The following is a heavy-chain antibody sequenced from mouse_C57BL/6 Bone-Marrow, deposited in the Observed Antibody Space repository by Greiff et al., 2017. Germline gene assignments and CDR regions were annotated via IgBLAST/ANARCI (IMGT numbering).Heavy chain of an antibody. Sequence: QVQLQQSGAELVRPGTSVKVSCKASGYAFTNYLIEWVKQRPGQGLEWIGVINPGSGGTNYNEKFKGKATLTADKSSSTAYMQLSSLPSEDSAVYFCAREGLYWGQGTTLTVSS. V-gene: IGHV1-54*01. CDR2: INPGSGGT. D-gene: IGHD2-2*01. CDR1: GYAFTNYL. CDR3: AREGLY. J-gene: IGHJ2*01.